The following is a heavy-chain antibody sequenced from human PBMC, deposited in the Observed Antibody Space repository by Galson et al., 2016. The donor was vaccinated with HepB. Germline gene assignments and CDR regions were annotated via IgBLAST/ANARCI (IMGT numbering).Heavy chain of an antibody. Sequence: SETLSLTCTVSGGSVRNSNYYWTWIRHPPGKGLQWLGYIYYEGNTNSNASLKSRLTISMDTSKNQFSLTLSSVTAADTAVYYCTREAAPYYDSWSGHSSVSYYFGMDVWGQGTTVIVSS. CDR3: TREAAPYYDSWSGHSSVSYYFGMDV. D-gene: IGHD3-3*01. CDR2: IYYEGNT. J-gene: IGHJ6*02. CDR1: GGSVRNSNYY. V-gene: IGHV4-61*01.